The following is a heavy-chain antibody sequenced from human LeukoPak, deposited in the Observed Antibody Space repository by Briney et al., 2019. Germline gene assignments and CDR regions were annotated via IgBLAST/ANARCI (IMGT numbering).Heavy chain of an antibody. CDR2: IYSGGST. V-gene: IGHV3-66*04. D-gene: IGHD1-26*01. Sequence: GSLRLSCAASGFTVRNNYMSWVRQAPGKGLEWVSVIYSGGSTYYADSVKGRFTISRDSSKNTLYLQMNSLRAEDTAVYYCARHGSGTNYFDPLDWWGQGTRVTVSS. CDR1: GFTVRNNY. J-gene: IGHJ4*02. CDR3: ARHGSGTNYFDPLDW.